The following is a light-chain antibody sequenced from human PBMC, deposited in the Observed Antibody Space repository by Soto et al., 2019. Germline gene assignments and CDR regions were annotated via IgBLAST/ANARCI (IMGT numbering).Light chain of an antibody. V-gene: IGKV1-33*01. CDR3: QQYDNLVT. CDR1: QDISNY. CDR2: DAS. Sequence: DIQMTQSPSSLSASVGDRVTITCQASQDISNYLNWYQQKPGKAPKLLIYDASNLETGVPSRFSESGSGTDFTFTISSLQPEDIATYYCQQYDNLVTFGGGTKVEIK. J-gene: IGKJ4*01.